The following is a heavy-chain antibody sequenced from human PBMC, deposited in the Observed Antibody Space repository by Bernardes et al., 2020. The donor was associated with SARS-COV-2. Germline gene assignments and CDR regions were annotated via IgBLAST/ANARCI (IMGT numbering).Heavy chain of an antibody. V-gene: IGHV3-23*01. Sequence: GGSLRLSCAGSGFTFSSYAMSWVRQAPGKGLEWVPTISGSGGSTYSADSVKGRFTISRDNSKNTLYLQMNSLRAEDTAVYYCSKKSGYYTRDILDYWGQGTLVT. D-gene: IGHD3-3*01. CDR2: ISGSGGST. CDR1: GFTFSSYA. J-gene: IGHJ4*02. CDR3: SKKSGYYTRDILDY.